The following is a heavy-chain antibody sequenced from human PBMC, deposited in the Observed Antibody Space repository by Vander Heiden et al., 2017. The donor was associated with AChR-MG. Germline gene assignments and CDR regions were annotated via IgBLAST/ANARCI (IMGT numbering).Heavy chain of an antibody. CDR2: IYYSGST. CDR3: ARQWLVLNWFDP. J-gene: IGHJ5*02. V-gene: IGHV4-39*01. CDR1: GGPMSSSGYD. Sequence: QLQLQESGPGLVQPSETLSLTCTVSGGPMSSSGYDGGWIRPPPGKGLGWIESIYYSGSTSYNPTIKSRVTISVDTSKNQFSLKLSSVTAADTAVYYCARQWLVLNWFDPWGQGTLVTVSS. D-gene: IGHD6-19*01.